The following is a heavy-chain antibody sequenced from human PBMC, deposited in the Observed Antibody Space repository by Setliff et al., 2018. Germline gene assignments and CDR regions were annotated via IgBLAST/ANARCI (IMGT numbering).Heavy chain of an antibody. V-gene: IGHV4-38-2*01. J-gene: IGHJ4*01. D-gene: IGHD1-7*01. Sequence: SETLSLTCAVSGNSISSGYCWGWIRQPPGKGLECIGSIYHSGSTFYNPSLKSRVTISLGTSKNQFSLKLRSVTAADTAVYYCARQGFGTTYMPFDYWDHGTLVTVSS. CDR2: IYHSGST. CDR3: ARQGFGTTYMPFDY. CDR1: GNSISSGYC.